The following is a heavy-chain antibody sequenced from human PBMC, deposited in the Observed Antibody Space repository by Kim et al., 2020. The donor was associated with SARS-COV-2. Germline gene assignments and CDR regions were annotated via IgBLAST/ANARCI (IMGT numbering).Heavy chain of an antibody. CDR1: GFTFSSYA. Sequence: GGSLRLSCAASGFTFSSYAMSWVRQAPGKGLEWVSAISGSGGSTDYADSVKGRFTISRDNSKNTLYLQMNSLRAEDTAVYYCAKDRVGITFGGVIVISSNWGQGTLVTASS. D-gene: IGHD3-16*02. V-gene: IGHV3-23*01. CDR3: AKDRVGITFGGVIVISSN. CDR2: ISGSGGST. J-gene: IGHJ4*02.